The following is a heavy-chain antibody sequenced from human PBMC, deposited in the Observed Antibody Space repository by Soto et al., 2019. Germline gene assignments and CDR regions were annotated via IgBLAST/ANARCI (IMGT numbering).Heavy chain of an antibody. CDR1: GGSISSSSYY. J-gene: IGHJ6*02. CDR3: ARHVGYSYGSYYYYYDMDV. CDR2: IYYSGST. D-gene: IGHD5-18*01. Sequence: KSSETLSLTCTVSGGSISSSSYYWGWIRQPPGKGLEWIGSIYYSGSTYYNPSLKSRVTISVDTSKNQFSLKLSSVTAADTAVYYCARHVGYSYGSYYYYYDMDVWGQGTTLTVSS. V-gene: IGHV4-39*01.